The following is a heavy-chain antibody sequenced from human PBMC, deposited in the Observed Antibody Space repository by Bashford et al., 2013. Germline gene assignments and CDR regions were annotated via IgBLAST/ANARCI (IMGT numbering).Heavy chain of an antibody. CDR2: IDYTGST. CDR3: ASLTTIRGVTLYYAMDV. D-gene: IGHD3-10*01. V-gene: IGHV4-59*06. J-gene: IGHJ6*02. Sequence: SETLSLTCTVSGDSISSYYWSWIRQHPRKGLEWIGYIDYTGSTYYNPSLKSRVTISIDTSKNQFSLRLSSVTAADTAVYYCASLTTIRGVTLYYAMDVWGQGTPVTVSS. CDR1: GDSISSYY.